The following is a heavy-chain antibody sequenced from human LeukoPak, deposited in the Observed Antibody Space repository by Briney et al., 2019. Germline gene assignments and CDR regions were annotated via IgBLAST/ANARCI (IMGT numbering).Heavy chain of an antibody. CDR2: ISAYNGNT. CDR3: ARNVHTAMVKVHYYYGMDV. J-gene: IGHJ6*02. CDR1: GYSFTSYG. V-gene: IGHV1-18*01. Sequence: ASVKVSCKASGYSFTSYGISWVRQAPGQGLEWMGWISAYNGNTNYAQKLQGRVTMTRDTSTSTAYMELRSLRSDDTAMYYCARNVHTAMVKVHYYYGMDVWGQGTTVTVSS. D-gene: IGHD5-18*01.